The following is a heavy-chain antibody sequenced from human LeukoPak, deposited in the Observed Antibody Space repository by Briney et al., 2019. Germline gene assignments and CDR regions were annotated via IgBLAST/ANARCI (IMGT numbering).Heavy chain of an antibody. Sequence: PGRSLRLSCVASGFTFSHSGMHWVRQAPGKGLEWVAIIWFDGSNEYYADSVKGRFTISRDNSRNTLFLQMNSLRAEDTAMYYCARDQGTTMTAIVGGYFDHWGQGTLVTVPS. CDR3: ARDQGTTMTAIVGGYFDH. CDR1: GFTFSHSG. D-gene: IGHD4-17*01. J-gene: IGHJ4*02. CDR2: IWFDGSNE. V-gene: IGHV3-33*01.